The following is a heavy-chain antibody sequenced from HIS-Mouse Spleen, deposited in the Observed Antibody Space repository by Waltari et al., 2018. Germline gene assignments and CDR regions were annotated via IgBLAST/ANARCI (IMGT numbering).Heavy chain of an antibody. CDR3: ARVRSSSWYNWFDP. Sequence: GPGLVKPSETLSLTCTVSGGSISSSSYYWGWIRQPPGKGLEWIGSIYYSGSTYYNPSLKSRVTISVDTSKNQFSLKLSSVTAADTAVYYCARVRSSSWYNWFDPWGQGTLVTVSS. CDR2: IYYSGST. J-gene: IGHJ5*02. CDR1: GGSISSSSYY. V-gene: IGHV4-39*07. D-gene: IGHD6-13*01.